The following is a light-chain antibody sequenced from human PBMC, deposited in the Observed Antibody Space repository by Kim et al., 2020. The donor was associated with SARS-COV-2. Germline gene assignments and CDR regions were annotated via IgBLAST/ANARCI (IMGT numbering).Light chain of an antibody. Sequence: EIVMTHSPATLSVSPGERATLSCRASQSVSSNLAWYQQKPGQAPRLLIYGASTRATGVPAMFSGSGSGTEFTLTISSQQSEDFAIYYCQQYNSWPQTFGQGTKVDIK. CDR1: QSVSSN. CDR2: GAS. CDR3: QQYNSWPQT. J-gene: IGKJ1*01. V-gene: IGKV3-15*01.